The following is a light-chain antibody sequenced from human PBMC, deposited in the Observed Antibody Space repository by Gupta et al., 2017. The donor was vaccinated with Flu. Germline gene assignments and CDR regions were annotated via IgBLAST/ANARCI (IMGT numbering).Light chain of an antibody. CDR1: QSVSSY. J-gene: IGKJ1*01. CDR3: QQSSNWPWT. V-gene: IGKV3-11*01. CDR2: DAS. Sequence: EIVFTQSPATLSLSPGERATLSCRASQSVSSYLAWYQQKPGQAPRLLIYDASNRDTGIPARFSGSGSGTDFNLTISSLEPEDFAVYYCQQSSNWPWTFGQGTKVEIK.